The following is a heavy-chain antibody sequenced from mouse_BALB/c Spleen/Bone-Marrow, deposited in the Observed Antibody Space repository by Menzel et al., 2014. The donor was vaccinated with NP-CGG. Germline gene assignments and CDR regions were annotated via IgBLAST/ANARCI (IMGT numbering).Heavy chain of an antibody. Sequence: VQLQQSGPGLLAPSQSLSITCTVSWFSLTRYGVHWVRQPPGKGLEWLGVIWAGGYINYNSALMSRLSISKDNSKSQVFLKMNSLQTDDTAMYFCARDDYDGYFDYWGQGTTLTVSS. CDR3: ARDDYDGYFDY. D-gene: IGHD2-4*01. CDR2: IWAGGYI. CDR1: WFSLTRYG. J-gene: IGHJ2*01. V-gene: IGHV2-9*02.